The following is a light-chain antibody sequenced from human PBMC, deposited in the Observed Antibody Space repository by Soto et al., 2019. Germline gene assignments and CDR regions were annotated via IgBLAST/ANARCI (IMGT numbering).Light chain of an antibody. CDR3: QSLGTGDQV. V-gene: IGLV4-69*01. CDR2: INYDGTH. Sequence: QLVLTQSPSASASLGASVKLTCTLSSGYSTYAIAWHQQQSEKGPRFLMKINYDGTHSKGDGFFDRFSGSSSGAERHLTISSLQSEDEADYYCQSLGTGDQVFGGGIKLTVL. J-gene: IGLJ3*02. CDR1: SGYSTYA.